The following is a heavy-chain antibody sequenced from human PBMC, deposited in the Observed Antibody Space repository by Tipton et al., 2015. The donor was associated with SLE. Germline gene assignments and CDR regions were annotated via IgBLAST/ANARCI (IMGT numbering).Heavy chain of an antibody. V-gene: IGHV3-33*01. CDR2: IWYDGSNK. D-gene: IGHD6-19*01. CDR3: VRVAGTGYYFDY. Sequence: SGVTFSSYGMHWVRQAPGKGLEWVAVIWYDGSNKYYADSVKGRFTISRDNSKNTLYLQMNSLRAEDTAVYYCVRVAGTGYYFDYWGQGTLVTVSS. J-gene: IGHJ4*02. CDR1: GVTFSSYG.